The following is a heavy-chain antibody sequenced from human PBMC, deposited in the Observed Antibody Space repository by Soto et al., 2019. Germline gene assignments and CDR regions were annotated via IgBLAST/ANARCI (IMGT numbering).Heavy chain of an antibody. CDR1: GYTFTSYA. D-gene: IGHD6-13*01. Sequence: EASVKVSCKASGYTFTSYAMHWVRQAPGQRLEWMGWINAGNGNTKYSQKFQGRVTITRDTSASTAYMELSSLRSEDTAVYYCARNDGSSWYDPWFDPWGQGTLVTVSS. CDR3: ARNDGSSWYDPWFDP. J-gene: IGHJ5*02. V-gene: IGHV1-3*01. CDR2: INAGNGNT.